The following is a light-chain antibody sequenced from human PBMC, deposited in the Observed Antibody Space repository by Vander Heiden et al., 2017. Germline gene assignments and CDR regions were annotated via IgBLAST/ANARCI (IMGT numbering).Light chain of an antibody. CDR3: GTWDSSLSAYV. CDR2: ENN. J-gene: IGLJ1*01. Sequence: SVLTQPPSVSAAPGQKVTIPCSGSSSNIGNNYLSWYQQLPGTAPKLLIYENNKRPSGSPDRFSGSKSGTSATLGITGLQTGDEADYYCGTWDSSLSAYVFGTGTKVTVL. CDR1: SSNIGNNY. V-gene: IGLV1-51*02.